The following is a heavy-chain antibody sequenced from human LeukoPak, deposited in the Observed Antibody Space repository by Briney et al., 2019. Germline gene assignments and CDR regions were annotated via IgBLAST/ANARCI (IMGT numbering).Heavy chain of an antibody. V-gene: IGHV3-21*01. CDR3: ARDIVVVPAAICYFDY. J-gene: IGHJ4*02. Sequence: PGGSLTLSCTASGFTFNTFNMNWVRQAPGKGLEWVSSITSGGDYIYYADPVKGRFTTSRDNAKNSLSLQLNSLRAEDTAVYYCARDIVVVPAAICYFDYWGQGTLVTVSS. D-gene: IGHD2-2*01. CDR2: ITSGGDYI. CDR1: GFTFNTFN.